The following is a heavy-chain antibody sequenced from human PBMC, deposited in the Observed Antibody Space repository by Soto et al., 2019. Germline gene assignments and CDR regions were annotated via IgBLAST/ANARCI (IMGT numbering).Heavy chain of an antibody. Sequence: QLQLQESGSGLVKPSQTLSLTCAVSGGSISSGGYSWSWIRQPPGKGLEWIGYIYHSGSTPYNPSLKGRFPIXGXRXXNQFSLKLISVTAADTAVYYCAGARGNWGLSGMDVWGQGTTVTVSS. D-gene: IGHD7-27*01. J-gene: IGHJ6*02. V-gene: IGHV4-30-2*01. CDR1: GGSISSGGYS. CDR2: IYHSGST. CDR3: AGARGNWGLSGMDV.